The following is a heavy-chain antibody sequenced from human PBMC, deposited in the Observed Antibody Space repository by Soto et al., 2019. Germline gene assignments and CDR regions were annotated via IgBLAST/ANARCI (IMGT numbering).Heavy chain of an antibody. CDR3: AKVLESDQLHPGVYYFDY. V-gene: IGHV3-23*01. Sequence: PGGSLRLSCAASGFTFSSYAMSWVRQAPGKGLEWVSAISGSGGSTYYADSVKGRFTISRDNSKNTLYLQMNSLRAEDTAVYYCAKVLESDQLHPGVYYFDYWGQGTLVTVSS. CDR1: GFTFSSYA. CDR2: ISGSGGST. J-gene: IGHJ4*02. D-gene: IGHD2-2*01.